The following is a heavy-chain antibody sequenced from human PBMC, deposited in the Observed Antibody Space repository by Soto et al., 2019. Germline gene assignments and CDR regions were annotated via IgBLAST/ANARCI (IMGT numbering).Heavy chain of an antibody. J-gene: IGHJ5*01. V-gene: IGHV3-23*01. Sequence: DVQLLESGGGLVQPGGSLTLSCAASRFIFSDYAMNWVRQAPGKGLEWVSSIGGGNTDRYYADSVKGRFIISRDNSKNTMYLQMNSLRDDDTAVYYCAKHAVSYNGKWDWFDSWGQGTLVTVSS. D-gene: IGHD1-26*01. CDR3: AKHAVSYNGKWDWFDS. CDR2: IGGGNTDR. CDR1: RFIFSDYA.